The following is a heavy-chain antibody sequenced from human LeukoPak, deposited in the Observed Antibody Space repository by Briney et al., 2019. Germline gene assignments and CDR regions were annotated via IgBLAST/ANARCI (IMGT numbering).Heavy chain of an antibody. CDR2: IYHSGST. J-gene: IGHJ4*02. CDR1: GYSISSGYY. Sequence: SENLSLTCTVPGYSISSGYYWGWIRQPPGKGLEWIGSIYHSGSTYYNPSLKSRVTISVDTSKNQFSLKLSSVTAADTAVYYCARYYYDSSGYYLGDYFDYWGQGTLVTVSS. V-gene: IGHV4-38-2*02. D-gene: IGHD3-22*01. CDR3: ARYYYDSSGYYLGDYFDY.